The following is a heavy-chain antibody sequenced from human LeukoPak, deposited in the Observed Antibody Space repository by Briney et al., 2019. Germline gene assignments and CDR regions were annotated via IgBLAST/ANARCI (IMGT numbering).Heavy chain of an antibody. CDR1: GFTVSSNY. Sequence: PGGSLRLSCAASGFTVSSNYMSWVRQAPGKGLEWVSVIYCGGSTYYADSAKGRFTISRDNSKNTLYLQMNSLRAEDTAVYYCARGGGVTIRPNYYYYYTDVWGKGTTVTISS. V-gene: IGHV3-53*01. J-gene: IGHJ6*03. D-gene: IGHD4-17*01. CDR3: ARGGGVTIRPNYYYYYTDV. CDR2: IYCGGST.